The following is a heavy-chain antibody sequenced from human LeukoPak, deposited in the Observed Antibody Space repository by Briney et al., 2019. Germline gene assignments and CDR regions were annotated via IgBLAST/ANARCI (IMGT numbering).Heavy chain of an antibody. CDR1: GGSFSGYY. Sequence: SETLSLTCAVYGGSFSGYYWSWIRLPPGKGLEWIGEINHSGSTNYNPSLKSRVTISVDTSKNQFSLKLSSVTAADTAVYYCARASDYSRYYYYYMDVWGKGTTVTVSS. V-gene: IGHV4-34*01. J-gene: IGHJ6*03. CDR2: INHSGST. CDR3: ARASDYSRYYYYYMDV. D-gene: IGHD4-11*01.